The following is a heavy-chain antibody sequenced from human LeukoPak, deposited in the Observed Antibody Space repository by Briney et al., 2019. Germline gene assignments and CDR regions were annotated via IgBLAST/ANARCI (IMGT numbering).Heavy chain of an antibody. CDR3: AKDRLFGSGLNGPHYYYGMDV. V-gene: IGHV3-30-3*01. Sequence: GGSLRLSCAASGFIFSSYAMHWVRQAPGKGLEWVAFISYDGSNKHYAEPVQGRFTISRDNSNNMLYLQMNSLRPEDTAVYYCAKDRLFGSGLNGPHYYYGMDVWGQGTTVTVSS. J-gene: IGHJ6*02. D-gene: IGHD1-26*01. CDR2: ISYDGSNK. CDR1: GFIFSSYA.